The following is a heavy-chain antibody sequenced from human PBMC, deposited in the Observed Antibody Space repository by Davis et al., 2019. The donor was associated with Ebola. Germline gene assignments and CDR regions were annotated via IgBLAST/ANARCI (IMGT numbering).Heavy chain of an antibody. CDR2: ISAYNGNT. D-gene: IGHD2-2*02. Sequence: ASVKVSRKASVYTFTSYGISWLRQAPGQGLEWMGWISAYNGNTNYAQKLQGRVTMTTDTSTSTAYMELRSLRSDDTAVYYCARDSYCSSTSCYTGTYYYYGMDVWGQGTTVTVSS. V-gene: IGHV1-18*01. CDR3: ARDSYCSSTSCYTGTYYYYGMDV. CDR1: VYTFTSYG. J-gene: IGHJ6*02.